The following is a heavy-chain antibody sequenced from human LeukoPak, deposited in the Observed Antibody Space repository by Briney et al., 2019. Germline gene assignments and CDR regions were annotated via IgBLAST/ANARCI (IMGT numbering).Heavy chain of an antibody. Sequence: ASVKVSCKASGYTFTGYYMHWARQAPGRWLELMGRINPNSGGTNYAQKFQGRVTMTRDTSISTAYMELSRLRSDDTAVYYCARDLNFKRQSSSGYWGQGTLVTVSS. CDR2: INPNSGGT. J-gene: IGHJ4*02. CDR3: ARDLNFKRQSSSGY. D-gene: IGHD6-13*01. CDR1: GYTFTGYY. V-gene: IGHV1-2*06.